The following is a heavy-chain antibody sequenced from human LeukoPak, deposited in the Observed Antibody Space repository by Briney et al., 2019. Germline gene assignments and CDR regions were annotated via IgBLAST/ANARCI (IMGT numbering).Heavy chain of an antibody. D-gene: IGHD6-19*01. CDR3: ARIAVAGSYYMDV. V-gene: IGHV3-48*04. J-gene: IGHJ6*03. CDR2: ISSSGSTI. CDR1: GFTFSSYG. Sequence: PGGSLRLSCAASGFTFSSYGVNWVRQAPGKGLEWVSYISSSGSTIYYADSVKGRFTISRDNAKNSLYLQMNSLRAEDTAVYYCARIAVAGSYYMDVWGKGTTVTISS.